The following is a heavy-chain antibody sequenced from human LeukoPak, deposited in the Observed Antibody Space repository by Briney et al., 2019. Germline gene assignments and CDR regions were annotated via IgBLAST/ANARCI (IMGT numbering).Heavy chain of an antibody. Sequence: PSETLSLTCTVSGGSISSYYWSWIRQPPGKGLEWIGYIYYSGSTNYNPSLKSRVTISVDTSKNQFSLKLSSVTAADTAVYYCARQSGYSCGYGYWGQGTLVTVSS. CDR3: ARQSGYSCGYGY. V-gene: IGHV4-59*08. CDR1: GGSISSYY. CDR2: IYYSGST. D-gene: IGHD5-18*01. J-gene: IGHJ4*02.